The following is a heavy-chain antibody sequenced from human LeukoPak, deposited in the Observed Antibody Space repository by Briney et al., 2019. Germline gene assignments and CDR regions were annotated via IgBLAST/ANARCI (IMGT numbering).Heavy chain of an antibody. V-gene: IGHV3-33*01. Sequence: GGSLRLSCAASGFTFSSFAMHWVRQAPGKGLEWVADIWYNGSNKYYAESVKVRFTISRDNSKNTLYLQMNSLRVEDTAVYYCSRGGYGDYNNWFDPWGQGTLVTVSS. D-gene: IGHD4-17*01. J-gene: IGHJ5*02. CDR3: SRGGYGDYNNWFDP. CDR1: GFTFSSFA. CDR2: IWYNGSNK.